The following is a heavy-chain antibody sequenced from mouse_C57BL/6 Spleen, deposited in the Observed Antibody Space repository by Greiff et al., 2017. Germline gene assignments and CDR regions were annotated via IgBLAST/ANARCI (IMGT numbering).Heavy chain of an antibody. Sequence: QVQLQQSGPGLVAPSQSLSITCTVSGFSLTSYAISWVRQPPGKGLEWLGVIWTGGGTNYNSALKSRLSISKDNSKSQVFLKMNSLQTDDTARYYCARCDYDGAYAMDYWGQGTSVTVSS. CDR3: ARCDYDGAYAMDY. V-gene: IGHV2-9-1*01. J-gene: IGHJ4*01. CDR1: GFSLTSYA. D-gene: IGHD2-4*01. CDR2: IWTGGGT.